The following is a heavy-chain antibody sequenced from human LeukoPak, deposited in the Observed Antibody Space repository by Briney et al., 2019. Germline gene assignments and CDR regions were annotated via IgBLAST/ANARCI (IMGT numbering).Heavy chain of an antibody. CDR3: ARESIYYYYDKGGMVGGMDV. CDR1: GYTFTGYY. CDR2: INPNSGGT. J-gene: IGHJ6*02. D-gene: IGHD3-22*01. Sequence: ASVKVSCEASGYTFTGYYMHWVRQAPGQGLEWMGWINPNSGGTNYAQKFQGRVTITRDTSISTAYMELSRLRSDDTAVYYCARESIYYYYDKGGMVGGMDVWGQGTTVTVSS. V-gene: IGHV1-2*02.